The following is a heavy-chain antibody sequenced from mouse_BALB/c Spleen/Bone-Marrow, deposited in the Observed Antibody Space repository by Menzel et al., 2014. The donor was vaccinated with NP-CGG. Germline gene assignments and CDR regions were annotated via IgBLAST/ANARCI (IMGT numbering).Heavy chain of an antibody. J-gene: IGHJ3*01. CDR2: INPDRSTI. Sequence: EVKVEESGGGLVQPGGSLKLSCAASGFDFSTFWMSWVRQAPGKGLEWIGEINPDRSTINYRPSLKDKFIISRDNAKNTLYLLLSKVRSEDTALYYCARLHYYGYGAYWGQGTLVTVS. D-gene: IGHD1-2*01. V-gene: IGHV4-1*02. CDR1: GFDFSTFW. CDR3: ARLHYYGYGAY.